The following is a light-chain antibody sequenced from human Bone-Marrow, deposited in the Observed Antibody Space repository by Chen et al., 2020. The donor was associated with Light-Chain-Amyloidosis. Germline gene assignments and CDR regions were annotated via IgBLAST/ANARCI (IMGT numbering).Light chain of an antibody. J-gene: IGLJ2*01. CDR2: EDS. CDR1: ALPKKY. V-gene: IGLV3-10*01. CDR3: YSTDSSNNHRV. Sequence: SYELTQPHSVSVSPGQTARITCSGAALPKKYAYWYQQKSGQAPVLVIYEDSKRPSGIPERFSGSSSGTMATLTISGAQVEDEADYYCYSTDSSNNHRVFGGGTKLTVL.